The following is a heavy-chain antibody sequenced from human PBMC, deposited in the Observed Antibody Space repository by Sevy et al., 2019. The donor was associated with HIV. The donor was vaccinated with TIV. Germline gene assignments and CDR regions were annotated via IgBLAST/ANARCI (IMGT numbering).Heavy chain of an antibody. CDR2: FHHYNGDT. V-gene: IGHV1-18*01. CDR1: GYTFTSYG. Sequence: ASVKVSCQTSGYTFTSYGNRWLRQAPGQGLEWVAWFHHYNGDTTFVQGLEGTVSLTTVTSTTTAYMELRSLRSDDTAVYYCSRGLGGWQQLVFDHWGQGTLVTVSS. D-gene: IGHD6-19*01. J-gene: IGHJ4*02. CDR3: SRGLGGWQQLVFDH.